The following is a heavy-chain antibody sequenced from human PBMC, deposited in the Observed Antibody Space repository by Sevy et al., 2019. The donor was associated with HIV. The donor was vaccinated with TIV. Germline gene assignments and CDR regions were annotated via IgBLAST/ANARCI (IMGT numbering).Heavy chain of an antibody. CDR3: ARVTSYYGMDV. D-gene: IGHD2-21*02. Sequence: QLGGSLRLSCAASGFTFSSYTMNWVRQAPGKGLEWVSYISSSGTTIYYADSVKGRFTISRENAKSSMYLQMNSLRAEDTAVYYCARVTSYYGMDVWGQGTTVTVSS. CDR1: GFTFSSYT. V-gene: IGHV3-48*01. J-gene: IGHJ6*01. CDR2: ISSSGTTI.